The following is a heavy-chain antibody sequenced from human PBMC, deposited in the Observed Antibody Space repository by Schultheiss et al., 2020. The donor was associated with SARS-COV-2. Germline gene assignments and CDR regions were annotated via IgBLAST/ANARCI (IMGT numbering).Heavy chain of an antibody. Sequence: SETLSLTCTVSGGSISSSSYYWGWIRQPPGKGLEWIGSIYYSGSTNYNPSLKSRVTISVDTSKNQFSLKLSSVTAADTAVYYCAKDRLGQQLDYYFDYWGQGTLVTVSS. CDR2: IYYSGST. CDR3: AKDRLGQQLDYYFDY. V-gene: IGHV4-39*07. D-gene: IGHD6-13*01. CDR1: GGSISSSSYY. J-gene: IGHJ4*02.